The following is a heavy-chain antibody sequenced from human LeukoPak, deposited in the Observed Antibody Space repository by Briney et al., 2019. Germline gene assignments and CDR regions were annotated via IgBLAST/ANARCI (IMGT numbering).Heavy chain of an antibody. D-gene: IGHD2-15*01. Sequence: SVKVSRKASEGTFSSYAISWVRQAPGQGLEWMGGIIPIFGTANYAQKFQGRVTITADESTSTAYMELSSLRSEDTAVYYCARDPIHCSGGSCYSRAYYYYYGMDVWGKGTTVTVSS. V-gene: IGHV1-69*13. J-gene: IGHJ6*04. CDR1: EGTFSSYA. CDR2: IIPIFGTA. CDR3: ARDPIHCSGGSCYSRAYYYYYGMDV.